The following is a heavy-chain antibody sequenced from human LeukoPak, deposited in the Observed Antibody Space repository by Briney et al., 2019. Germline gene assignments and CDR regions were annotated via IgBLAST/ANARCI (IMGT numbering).Heavy chain of an antibody. CDR2: FDPEDGET. CDR1: GYTRTELS. Sequence: ASVKVSCKVSGYTRTELSMHWVRQAPGKGLEWMGGFDPEDGETIYAQKFQGRVTMTEDTSTDTAYMELSSLRSEDTAVYYCATDLYGSGSYYFDYWGQGTLVTVSS. D-gene: IGHD3-10*01. CDR3: ATDLYGSGSYYFDY. V-gene: IGHV1-24*01. J-gene: IGHJ4*02.